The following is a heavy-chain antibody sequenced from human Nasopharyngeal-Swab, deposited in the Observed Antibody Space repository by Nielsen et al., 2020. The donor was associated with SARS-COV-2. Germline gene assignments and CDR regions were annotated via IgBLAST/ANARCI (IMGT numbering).Heavy chain of an antibody. J-gene: IGHJ5*02. CDR3: ARGGSSWYSSPGGWFDP. D-gene: IGHD6-13*01. CDR2: INPDSGAA. CDR1: GYTFTGYH. Sequence: ASVKVSCKASGYTFTGYHIHWVRQAPGQGLEWMGWINPDSGAASYGQWFQGRVTMTRDTSSSIAYMELSRVRSDDTAVYYCARGGSSWYSSPGGWFDPWGQGTLVTVSS. V-gene: IGHV1-2*02.